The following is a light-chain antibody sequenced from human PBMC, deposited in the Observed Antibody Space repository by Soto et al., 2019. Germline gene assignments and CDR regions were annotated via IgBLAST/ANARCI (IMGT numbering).Light chain of an antibody. J-gene: IGLJ1*01. Sequence: QSALTQPASVSGSPGQSITISCTGTSSDVGSYNLVSWCQQHPGKAPKLMIYEVSKRPSGVSNRFSGSKSGNTASLTISGLQPEDEADYYCCSYAGNSEVFGTGTKVT. CDR1: SSDVGSYNL. CDR2: EVS. V-gene: IGLV2-23*02. CDR3: CSYAGNSEV.